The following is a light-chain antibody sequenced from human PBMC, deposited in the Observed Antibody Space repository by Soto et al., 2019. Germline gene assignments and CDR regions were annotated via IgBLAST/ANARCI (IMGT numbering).Light chain of an antibody. V-gene: IGKV3-15*01. CDR2: SAS. CDR1: QSVRSN. Sequence: IVISQSPSTLSVSPGERATLSCRASQSVRSNLAWYQQKPGQAPRLLIYSASTRATGIPARFSGSGSGTEFTLTISSLQSEDFAVYYCQQYNNWPETFGQGTKVDIK. CDR3: QQYNNWPET. J-gene: IGKJ1*01.